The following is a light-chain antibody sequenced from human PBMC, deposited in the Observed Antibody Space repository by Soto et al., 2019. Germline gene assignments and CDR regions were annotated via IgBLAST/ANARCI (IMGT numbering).Light chain of an antibody. CDR3: SSYTSSSTRG. Sequence: QSVLTQPASVTGSPGQSITISCTGTSSDVGGYNYVPWYQQHPGKAPKLMIYDVSNRPSGVSNRFSGSKSGNTASLTISGLQAEDEADYYCSSYTSSSTRGFGTGTKLTVL. J-gene: IGLJ1*01. CDR1: SSDVGGYNY. V-gene: IGLV2-14*01. CDR2: DVS.